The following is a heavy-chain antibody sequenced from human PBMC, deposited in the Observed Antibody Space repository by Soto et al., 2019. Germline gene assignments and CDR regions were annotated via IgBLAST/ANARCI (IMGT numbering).Heavy chain of an antibody. Sequence: QAQLVQSGVEVKKAGASVKVSCKASGYTFSSYGIRWARQAPGQGLEWMGWISDYNGNTQYAQKFQGRVFMTTDTATRTAYMELWGLRSDDTAVYFCAREGYYSGSGTYSPPRFYGMDVWGQGTTVTVSS. J-gene: IGHJ6*02. V-gene: IGHV1-18*01. CDR3: AREGYYSGSGTYSPPRFYGMDV. CDR2: ISDYNGNT. CDR1: GYTFSSYG. D-gene: IGHD3-10*01.